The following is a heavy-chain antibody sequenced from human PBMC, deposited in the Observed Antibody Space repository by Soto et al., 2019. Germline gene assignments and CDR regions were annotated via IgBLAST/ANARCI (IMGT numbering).Heavy chain of an antibody. V-gene: IGHV3-64*01. Sequence: GGSLRLSCEASGFTFSSFPMYWFRQAPGKGLEYVAAISSDGDSTDYVNPVKGRFTISRDNSKNTFYLHLGSLRSEDTAVYYCARISRFNYDILTGPNFDYWGQGTLVTVSA. CDR1: GFTFSSFP. CDR2: ISSDGDST. CDR3: ARISRFNYDILTGPNFDY. D-gene: IGHD3-9*01. J-gene: IGHJ4*02.